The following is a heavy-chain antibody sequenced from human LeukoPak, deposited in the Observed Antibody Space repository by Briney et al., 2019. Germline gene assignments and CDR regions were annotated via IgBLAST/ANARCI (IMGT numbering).Heavy chain of an antibody. J-gene: IGHJ2*01. CDR1: GYTFTSYD. CDR2: MNPNSGNT. D-gene: IGHD3-22*01. V-gene: IGHV1-8*03. CDR3: ARGGYYYDSSGYRPYWYFDL. Sequence: ASVKVSCKASGYTFTSYDINWVRQATGQGLEWMGWMNPNSGNTGYAQKFQGRVTITRNTSISTAYMELSSLRSEDTAVYYCARGGYYYDSSGYRPYWYFDLWGRGTLVTVSS.